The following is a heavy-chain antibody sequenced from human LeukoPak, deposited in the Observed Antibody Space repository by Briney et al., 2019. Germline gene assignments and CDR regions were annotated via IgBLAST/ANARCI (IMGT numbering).Heavy chain of an antibody. CDR2: IIPIFGTA. V-gene: IGHV1-69*13. CDR3: ARAKPFSSWPRDLYYFDY. D-gene: IGHD6-13*01. CDR1: GGTFSSYA. J-gene: IGHJ4*02. Sequence: SVTVSCKASGGTFSSYAISWVRQAPGQGLEWMGGIIPIFGTANYAQKFQGRVTITADESTSTAYMELSSLRSEDTAVYYCARAKPFSSWPRDLYYFDYWGQGTLVTVSS.